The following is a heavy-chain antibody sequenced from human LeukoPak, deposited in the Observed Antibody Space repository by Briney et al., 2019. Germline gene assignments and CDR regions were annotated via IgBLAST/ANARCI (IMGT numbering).Heavy chain of an antibody. J-gene: IGHJ4*02. CDR1: GGSISSYY. CDR2: IYYSGST. V-gene: IGHV4-59*08. Sequence: SETLSLTCTVSGGSISSYYWSWIRRPPGKGLEWIGYIYYSGSTNYNPSLKSRVTISVDTSKNQFSLKLSSVTAADTAVYYCARHYDSSGYWYYFDYWGQGTLVTVSS. CDR3: ARHYDSSGYWYYFDY. D-gene: IGHD3-22*01.